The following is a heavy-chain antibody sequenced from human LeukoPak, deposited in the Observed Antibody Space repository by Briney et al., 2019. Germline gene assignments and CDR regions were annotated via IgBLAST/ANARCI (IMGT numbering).Heavy chain of an antibody. V-gene: IGHV4-39*01. CDR3: ARIVVVQAAIDY. D-gene: IGHD2-2*01. J-gene: IGHJ4*02. CDR1: GGSISSSSYY. CDR2: IYYSGST. Sequence: PSQTLSLTCTVSGGSISSSSYYWGWIRRPPWKGLEWIGSIYYSGSTYYNPSLKSRVTISVDTSKNQFSLKLSSVTAAGTAVYYCARIVVVQAAIDYWGQGTLVTVSS.